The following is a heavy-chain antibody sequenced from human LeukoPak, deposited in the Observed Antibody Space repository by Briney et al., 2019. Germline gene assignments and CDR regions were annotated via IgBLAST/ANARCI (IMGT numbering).Heavy chain of an antibody. CDR3: ARRIVGATTPRKYYFDY. CDR2: IYYSGST. J-gene: IGHJ4*02. D-gene: IGHD1-26*01. CDR1: GGSISSSSYY. V-gene: IGHV4-39*01. Sequence: PSQTLSLTCTVSGGSISSSSYYWGWIRQPPGKGLEWIGSIYYSGSTYYNPSLKSRVTISVDTSKNQFSLKLSSVTAADTAVYYCARRIVGATTPRKYYFDYWGQGTLVTVSS.